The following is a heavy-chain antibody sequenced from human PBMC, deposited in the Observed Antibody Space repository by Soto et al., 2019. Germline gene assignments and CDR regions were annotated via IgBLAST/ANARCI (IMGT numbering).Heavy chain of an antibody. Sequence: SETLSLTCTVSGGSISSSSYYWGWIRQPPGKGLEWIGSIYYSGSTYYNPPLKSRVTISVDTSKNQFSLKRSSVTAADTAVYYCARGSKTGDAFDIWGQGTMVTVSS. CDR3: ARGSKTGDAFDI. D-gene: IGHD1-1*01. CDR2: IYYSGST. J-gene: IGHJ3*02. CDR1: GGSISSSSYY. V-gene: IGHV4-39*07.